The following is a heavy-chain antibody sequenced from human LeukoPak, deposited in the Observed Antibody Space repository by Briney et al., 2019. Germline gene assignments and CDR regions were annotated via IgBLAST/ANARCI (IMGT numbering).Heavy chain of an antibody. CDR1: GFTFSSYS. V-gene: IGHV3-21*04. J-gene: IGHJ3*01. CDR2: ISSSSSYI. D-gene: IGHD3-10*01. CDR3: AKDSYVSGRPLHTFDV. Sequence: PGGSLRLSCAASGFTFSSYSMNWVRQAPGKGLEWVSSISSSSSYIYYAESVKGQFTISRDNSQNTLFLQMNSLRVEDAAIYYCAKDSYVSGRPLHTFDVWGQGTMVTVSS.